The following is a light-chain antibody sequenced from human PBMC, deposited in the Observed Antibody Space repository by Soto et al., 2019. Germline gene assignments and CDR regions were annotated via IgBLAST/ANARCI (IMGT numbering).Light chain of an antibody. CDR2: AAS. CDR3: QQYKSWRT. CDR1: QSIDSK. V-gene: IGKV3-15*01. J-gene: IGKJ1*01. Sequence: IVMTQSPATLSLSPGERATLSCRAGQSIDSKLAWYQQRPGQAPILHIYAASTRAAGIPARFSGSRSRTEFTLTISGLASDDFGVYYGQQYKSWRTFGQGTNVEIK.